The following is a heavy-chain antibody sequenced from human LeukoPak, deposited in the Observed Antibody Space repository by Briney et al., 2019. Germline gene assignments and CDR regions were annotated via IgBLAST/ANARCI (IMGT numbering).Heavy chain of an antibody. V-gene: IGHV4-59*01. CDR2: FSYSGST. CDR1: GGSISSYY. J-gene: IGHJ4*02. D-gene: IGHD2-21*02. Sequence: PSETLSPTCIVSGGSISSYYWSWIRQPPGKGLEWIGYFSYSGSTNYNPSLRSRVTISVDTSKNQFSLKLNSVTAADTAVYYCARVPARRVVTTPTYFDFWGQGTLVTVSS. CDR3: ARVPARRVVTTPTYFDF.